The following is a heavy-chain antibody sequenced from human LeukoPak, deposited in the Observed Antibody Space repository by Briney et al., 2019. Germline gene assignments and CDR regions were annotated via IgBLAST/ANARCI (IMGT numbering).Heavy chain of an antibody. J-gene: IGHJ6*02. CDR2: IRSKAYGGTT. V-gene: IGHV3-49*03. D-gene: IGHD3-3*01. CDR1: GFTFGDYA. Sequence: PGGSLRLSCKASGFTFGDYAMSWFGKAPGKGRGWVGFIRSKAYGGTTEYAASVKGRFTISRDDSKSIAYLQMNSLKTEDTAVYYCTREAITIFGVVTSYYYGMDVWGQGTTVTVSS. CDR3: TREAITIFGVVTSYYYGMDV.